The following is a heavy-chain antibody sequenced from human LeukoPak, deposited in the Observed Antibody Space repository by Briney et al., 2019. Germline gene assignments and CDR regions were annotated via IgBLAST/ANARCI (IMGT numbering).Heavy chain of an antibody. Sequence: GGSLRLSCVASGFTFSSYEMNWVRQAPGKGLEWVSYIDNSGSTKYYTDSVRGRFTISRDNAKNSLYLQMNSLRAEDTAVYYCARASQTYSNDYAAWAYWGQGTLVTVSS. V-gene: IGHV3-48*03. D-gene: IGHD3-22*01. CDR1: GFTFSSYE. CDR3: ARASQTYSNDYAAWAY. CDR2: IDNSGSTK. J-gene: IGHJ4*02.